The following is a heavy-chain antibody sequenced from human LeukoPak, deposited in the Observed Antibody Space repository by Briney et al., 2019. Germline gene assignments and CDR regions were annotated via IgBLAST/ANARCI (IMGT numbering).Heavy chain of an antibody. CDR2: IYHSGST. Sequence: PSETLSLTCVVSGGSISSSNWWSWVRQPPEKGLEWIGEIYHSGSTYYNASLKSQVSISIDTSKNQFSLRLTSVTAADTAVYYCARQTGSGLFILPGGQGTLVTVSS. D-gene: IGHD3/OR15-3a*01. J-gene: IGHJ4*02. V-gene: IGHV4-4*02. CDR3: ARQTGSGLFILP. CDR1: GGSISSSNW.